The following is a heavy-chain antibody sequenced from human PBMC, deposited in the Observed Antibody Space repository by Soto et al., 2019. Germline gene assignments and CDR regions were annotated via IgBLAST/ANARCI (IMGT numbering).Heavy chain of an antibody. Sequence: GGSLRLSCAASGFTFTSYGMHWVRQAPGKGLEWVAVISYDGSNKYYADSVKGRFTISRDNSKNTLYLQMNSLRAEDTAVYYCAKDAGDGYNYSDYWGQGTLVTVSS. CDR2: ISYDGSNK. D-gene: IGHD5-12*01. CDR3: AKDAGDGYNYSDY. J-gene: IGHJ4*02. V-gene: IGHV3-30*18. CDR1: GFTFTSYG.